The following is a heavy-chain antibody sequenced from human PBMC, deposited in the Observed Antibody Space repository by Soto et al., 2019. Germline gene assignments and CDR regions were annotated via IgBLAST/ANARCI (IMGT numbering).Heavy chain of an antibody. Sequence: QVQLVQSGAEVKKPGSSVKVSCKASGGTFSSYAISWVRQAPGQGLEWMGGIIPIFGTANYAQKFQGRVTITADESTSTAYMELSSLRSEDTAVYYCARDPGYCSSTSCFRPAHYYYYGMDVWVQGTTVTVSS. D-gene: IGHD2-2*01. J-gene: IGHJ6*02. CDR3: ARDPGYCSSTSCFRPAHYYYYGMDV. V-gene: IGHV1-69*01. CDR2: IIPIFGTA. CDR1: GGTFSSYA.